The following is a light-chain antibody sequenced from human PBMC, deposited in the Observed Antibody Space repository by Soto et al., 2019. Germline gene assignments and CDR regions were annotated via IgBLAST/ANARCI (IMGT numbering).Light chain of an antibody. J-gene: IGKJ4*01. CDR1: QSVAGN. V-gene: IGKV3-15*01. CDR3: QQSNNWPPLT. CDR2: GVS. Sequence: EIVMTQSPATLSVSPGETATLSCRASQSVAGNLAWYQQKPGQPPRLLIYGVSTRATGVPARFSGSGSETDFSLTISSLQIEDFALYYCQQSNNWPPLTFSGGTKVDIK.